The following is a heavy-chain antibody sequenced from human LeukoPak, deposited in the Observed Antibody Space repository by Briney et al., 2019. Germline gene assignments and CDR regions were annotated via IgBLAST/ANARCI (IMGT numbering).Heavy chain of an antibody. D-gene: IGHD3-22*01. J-gene: IGHJ4*02. CDR1: GYTFTGYY. CDR3: ARVIDYYDSSGYIQLDY. V-gene: IGHV1-2*02. CDR2: INPNSGGT. Sequence: ASVKVSCKASGYTFTGYYMHWVRQAPGQGLEWMGWINPNSGGTNYAQKFQGRVTMTRDTSISTAYMELSRLRSDDTAVYYCARVIDYYDSSGYIQLDYWGQGTLVTVSS.